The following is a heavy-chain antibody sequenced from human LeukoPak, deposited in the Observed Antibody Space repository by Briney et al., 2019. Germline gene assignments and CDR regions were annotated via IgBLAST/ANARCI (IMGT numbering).Heavy chain of an antibody. J-gene: IGHJ5*02. Sequence: SETLSLTCTVSGGTIGSINYYWAWIRQPPGKGLEWIATIYYSGSTYYNPSLKSRVTLSTGTSETQFSLKLTSVTAADTAVYYCARQQRYYYGSGPQLLSWFDPWGQGTLVTVSS. D-gene: IGHD3-10*01. V-gene: IGHV4-39*01. CDR1: GGTIGSINYY. CDR2: IYYSGST. CDR3: ARQQRYYYGSGPQLLSWFDP.